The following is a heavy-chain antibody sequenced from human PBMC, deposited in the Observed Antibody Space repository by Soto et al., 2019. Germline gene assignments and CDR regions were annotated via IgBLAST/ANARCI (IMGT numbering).Heavy chain of an antibody. V-gene: IGHV3-7*01. CDR1: GFNFHWYW. CDR2: IKTDASEK. J-gene: IGHJ5*01. CDR3: GGDCGYGSGIPVSHYLDS. D-gene: IGHD3-10*01. Sequence: EVQLVESGGGLVQPGGSLRLSCAASGFNFHWYWMRWVRQAPGKGLEWLATIKTDASEKKYVDSVKGRFTMSRDNAKNSEYLQKDSLGGGDTAVYYFGGDCGYGSGIPVSHYLDSWGHGTLVTVSS.